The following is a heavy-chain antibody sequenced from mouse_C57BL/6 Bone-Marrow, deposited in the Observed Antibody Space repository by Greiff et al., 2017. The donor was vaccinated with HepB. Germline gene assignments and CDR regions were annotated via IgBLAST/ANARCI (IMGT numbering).Heavy chain of an antibody. CDR1: GYTFTEYT. V-gene: IGHV1-62-2*01. CDR3: ARHEERYSNYVWFAY. D-gene: IGHD2-5*01. Sequence: QVHVKQSGAELVKPGASVKLSCKASGYTFTEYTIHWVKQRSGQGLEWIGWFYPGSGSIKYNEKFKDKATLTADKSSSTVYMELSRLTSEDSAVYFCARHEERYSNYVWFAYWGQGTLVTVSA. J-gene: IGHJ3*01. CDR2: FYPGSGSI.